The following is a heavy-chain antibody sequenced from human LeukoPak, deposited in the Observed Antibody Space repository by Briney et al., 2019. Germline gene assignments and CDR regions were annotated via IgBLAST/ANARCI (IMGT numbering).Heavy chain of an antibody. V-gene: IGHV1-69*05. CDR2: IIPIFGTT. J-gene: IGHJ4*02. CDR1: GGAFSSYT. CDR3: ARDRGVSGWRHRGFDY. Sequence: RASVKVSGKASGGAFSSYTISWVRQAPGQGLEWMGGIIPIFGTTNYAQKFQGRVTITTDESTSTAYMELSSLRSEDTAVYYCARDRGVSGWRHRGFDYWGQGTLVTVSS. D-gene: IGHD6-19*01.